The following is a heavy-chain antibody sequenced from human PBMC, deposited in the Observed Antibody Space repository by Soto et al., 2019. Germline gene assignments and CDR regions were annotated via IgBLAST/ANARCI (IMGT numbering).Heavy chain of an antibody. CDR3: ARDNLAFQGAFDL. Sequence: PGGSLRLFCAASGFVFSDFQFNWVRQAPGGGLEWLSSITGTSAFTEYAESIEGRFTISRDNPNKLLFLHMDNLRPEDTAVYYCARDNLAFQGAFDLWGQGTLVTVSS. J-gene: IGHJ4*02. CDR1: GFVFSDFQ. D-gene: IGHD3-16*01. CDR2: ITGTSAFT. V-gene: IGHV3-21*01.